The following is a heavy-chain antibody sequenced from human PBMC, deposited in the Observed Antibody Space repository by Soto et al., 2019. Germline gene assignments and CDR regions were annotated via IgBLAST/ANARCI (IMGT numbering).Heavy chain of an antibody. J-gene: IGHJ4*02. CDR3: ARVGPMVRGVIPPQDY. V-gene: IGHV3-30-3*01. CDR1: GFTFSSYA. D-gene: IGHD3-10*01. CDR2: ISYDGSNK. Sequence: PGGSLRLSCAASGFTFSSYAMHWVRQAPGKGLEWVAVISYDGSNKYYADSVKGRFTISRDNSKNTLYLQMNSLRAEDTAVYYCARVGPMVRGVIPPQDYWGQGTLVTVSS.